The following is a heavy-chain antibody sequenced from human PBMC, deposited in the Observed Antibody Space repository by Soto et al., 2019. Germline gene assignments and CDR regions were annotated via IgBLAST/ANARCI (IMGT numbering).Heavy chain of an antibody. CDR2: ISAYNGDT. J-gene: IGHJ3*02. CDR3: ARDWSCSEGSCHDAFDI. D-gene: IGHD2-15*01. V-gene: IGHV1-18*01. CDR1: GYTFTTYG. Sequence: QVQLVQSGAEVKKPGASVKVPCKASGYTFTTYGLSWVRQAPGQGLEWMGWISAYNGDTVYALKVQVRVTMTTDASTITAYMELRSLRSDDTAVYYCARDWSCSEGSCHDAFDIWGQGTMVTVSS.